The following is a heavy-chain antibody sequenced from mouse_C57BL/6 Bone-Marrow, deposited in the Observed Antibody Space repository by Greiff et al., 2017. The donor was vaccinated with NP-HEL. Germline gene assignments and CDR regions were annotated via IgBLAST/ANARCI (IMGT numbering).Heavy chain of an antibody. D-gene: IGHD2-3*01. CDR3: ARSYDGYYDRYFDY. CDR2: IYPGDGDS. J-gene: IGHJ2*01. CDR1: GYAFSSSW. Sequence: QVQLQQSGPELVKPGASVKISCKASGYAFSSSWMNWVKQRPEKGLEWIGRIYPGDGDSNYNGKFKGKATLTADKSSSTAYMQLSSLTSEDSAVYFCARSYDGYYDRYFDYWGQGTTLTVSS. V-gene: IGHV1-82*01.